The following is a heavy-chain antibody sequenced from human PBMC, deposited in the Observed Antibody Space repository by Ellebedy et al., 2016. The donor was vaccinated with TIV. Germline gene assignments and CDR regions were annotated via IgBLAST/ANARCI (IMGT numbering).Heavy chain of an antibody. J-gene: IGHJ3*02. D-gene: IGHD3-3*01. CDR2: ISAYNGNT. V-gene: IGHV1-18*01. CDR1: SYTFTSYG. Sequence: ASVKVSXKASSYTFTSYGISWVRQAPGQGLEWMGWISAYNGNTNYAQKLQGRVTMTTDTSTSTAYMELRSLRSDDTAVYYCARSRIFGVVPGAFDIWGQGTMVTVSS. CDR3: ARSRIFGVVPGAFDI.